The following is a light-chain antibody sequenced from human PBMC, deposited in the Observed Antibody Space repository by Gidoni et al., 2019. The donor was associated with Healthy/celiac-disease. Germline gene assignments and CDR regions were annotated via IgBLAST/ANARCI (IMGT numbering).Light chain of an antibody. CDR3: QQYGSSPPIT. V-gene: IGKV3-20*01. Sequence: EIVLTQSSGSLSLSPGDRATLSCRASQSVSSSYLAWYQQKPGQAPRLLIYGASSSATGIPDRFSGGGSGTDFTLTISRLEPEDFAVYYCQQYGSSPPITFGQGTRLEIK. CDR1: QSVSSSY. J-gene: IGKJ5*01. CDR2: GAS.